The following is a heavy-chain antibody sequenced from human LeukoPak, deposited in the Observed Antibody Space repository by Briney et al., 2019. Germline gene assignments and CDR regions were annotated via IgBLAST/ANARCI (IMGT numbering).Heavy chain of an antibody. D-gene: IGHD3-22*01. CDR3: ARDIESASSGYPPDAFDI. CDR1: GFTFEFCG. CDR2: LYWNGGGT. J-gene: IGHJ3*02. V-gene: IGHV3-20*04. Sequence: GGSLRLSCGASGFTFEFCGMSCVRHAPGKGGEWVSGLYWNGGGTGCADSVKGGCILSRDNAKSSLSPQMNTLTAGDTPLSFCARDIESASSGYPPDAFDIWGQGTMATVSS.